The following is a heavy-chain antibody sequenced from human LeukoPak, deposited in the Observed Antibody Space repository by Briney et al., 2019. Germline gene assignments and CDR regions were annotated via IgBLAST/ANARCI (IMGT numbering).Heavy chain of an antibody. D-gene: IGHD2-15*01. J-gene: IGHJ3*02. CDR3: ARRSTCYGTTQASDI. CDR2: IYTSGST. CDR1: GGSISSYY. V-gene: IGHV4-4*09. Sequence: SETLSLTCTVSGGSISSYYWSWIRQPPGKGLEWIGYIYTSGSTNYNPSLKSRVPISVDTPKNQDSLKLSSETAADTAVYYCARRSTCYGTTQASDIWGQGTMVTVSS.